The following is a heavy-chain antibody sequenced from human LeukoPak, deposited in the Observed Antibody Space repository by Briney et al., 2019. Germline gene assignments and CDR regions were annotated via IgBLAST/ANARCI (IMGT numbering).Heavy chain of an antibody. V-gene: IGHV3-30*07. CDR1: GFTFSSYA. J-gene: IGHJ4*02. CDR3: AKVPPEVVAATLYFDY. D-gene: IGHD2-15*01. CDR2: ISYDGSNK. Sequence: GGSLRLSCAASGFTFSSYAMHWVRQAPGKGLEWVAVISYDGSNKYYADSVRGRFTISRDNSKNTLYLQMTSLRAVDTAVYYCAKVPPEVVAATLYFDYWGQGTLVTVSS.